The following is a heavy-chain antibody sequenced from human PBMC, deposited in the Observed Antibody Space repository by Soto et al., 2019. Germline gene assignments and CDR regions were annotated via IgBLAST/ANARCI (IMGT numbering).Heavy chain of an antibody. CDR1: GGSINRYY. Sequence: SETLSLTCTVSGGSINRYYWSWIRQPPGKGLEWTGYIYSSGSTNNNPSLKSRVTISVDTSKNEVSLKLSSVTAADTAVYYCARSGGVTLDLDSWGQGTLVTVSS. J-gene: IGHJ4*02. V-gene: IGHV4-59*01. CDR2: IYSSGST. CDR3: ARSGGVTLDLDS. D-gene: IGHD3-10*01.